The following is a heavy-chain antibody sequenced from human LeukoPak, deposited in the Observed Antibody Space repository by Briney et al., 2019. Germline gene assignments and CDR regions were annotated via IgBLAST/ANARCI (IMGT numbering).Heavy chain of an antibody. CDR1: GGSISSGRYY. V-gene: IGHV4-61*01. D-gene: IGHD1-1*01. CDR2: FYYSGST. CDR3: ARKRTGDQGYYFDY. J-gene: IGHJ4*02. Sequence: SETLSLTCTVSGGSISSGRYYWSWIRQPPGKGLEWIGYFYYSGSTNYNPSLKTRVTISVDTSKNQFSLKVSSVTAADTAVYYCARKRTGDQGYYFDYWGQGTLVTVSS.